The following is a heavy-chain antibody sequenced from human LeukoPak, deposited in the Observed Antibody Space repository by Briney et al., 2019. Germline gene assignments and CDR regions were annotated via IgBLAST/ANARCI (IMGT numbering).Heavy chain of an antibody. CDR3: LIVGATMGDY. CDR2: IYYSGST. V-gene: IGHV4-59*12. CDR1: GGSISSYY. J-gene: IGHJ4*02. Sequence: SETLSLTCTVSGGSISSYYWSWIRQPPGKGLEWIGYIYYSGSTNYNPSLKSRVTISVDTSKNQFSLKLSSVTAADTAVYYCLIVGATMGDYWGQGTLVTVSS. D-gene: IGHD1-26*01.